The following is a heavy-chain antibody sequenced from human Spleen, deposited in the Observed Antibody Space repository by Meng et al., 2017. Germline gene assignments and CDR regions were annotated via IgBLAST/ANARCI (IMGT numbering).Heavy chain of an antibody. CDR1: GFSFSNAW. D-gene: IGHD6-19*01. CDR2: IKSKTDGGTI. J-gene: IGHJ4*02. CDR3: STVYSSGWYRVDY. Sequence: EVQLVESGGGLVKPGGSLRLSCAASGFSFSNAWMTWVRQAPGKGLEWVGRIKSKTDGGTIGYAAPVKGRFTISRDDSKHTLYLEMKSLKTEDTAVYYCSTVYSSGWYRVDYWGQGTLVTVSS. V-gene: IGHV3-15*01.